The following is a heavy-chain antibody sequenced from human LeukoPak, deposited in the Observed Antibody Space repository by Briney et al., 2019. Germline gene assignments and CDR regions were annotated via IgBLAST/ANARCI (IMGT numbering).Heavy chain of an antibody. J-gene: IGHJ4*02. V-gene: IGHV4-39*01. D-gene: IGHD4-17*01. Sequence: PSETLSLTCTVSGGSISSSSYYWGWIRQPPGKGLEWIGSIYYSGSTYYNPPLKSRVTISVDTSKNQFSLKLSSVTAADTAVYYCARVQDYGDYYNDYWGQGTLVTVSS. CDR1: GGSISSSSYY. CDR2: IYYSGST. CDR3: ARVQDYGDYYNDY.